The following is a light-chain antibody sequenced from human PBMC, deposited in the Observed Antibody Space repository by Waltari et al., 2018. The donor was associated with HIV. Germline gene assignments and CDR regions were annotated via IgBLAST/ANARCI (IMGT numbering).Light chain of an antibody. CDR1: QGVNSN. CDR2: GAS. J-gene: IGKJ1*01. CDR3: QQYNKWPPGRT. V-gene: IGKV3-15*01. Sequence: EIVMTQSPATLSVSPGERATLSCRASQGVNSNLACYQQNAGQAPRLLIYGASTMASGVPARFSGSGCGTELTLTISSLQSEDFAFYYCQQYNKWPPGRTFGQGTKVEIK.